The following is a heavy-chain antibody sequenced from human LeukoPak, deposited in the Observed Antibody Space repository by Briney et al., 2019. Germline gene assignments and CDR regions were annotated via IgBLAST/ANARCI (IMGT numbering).Heavy chain of an antibody. CDR1: GFTFDDYA. CDR2: INWNSDSI. CDR3: AKGDSSTPKYYLGY. J-gene: IGHJ4*02. Sequence: SLRLSCAASGFTFDDYAMHWVRQAPGKGLECVSGINWNSDSIDYADSVKGRFTISRDNAKNSLYLQMNSLRPEDTALYYCAKGDSSTPKYYLGYWGQGTLVTVSS. D-gene: IGHD3-22*01. V-gene: IGHV3-9*01.